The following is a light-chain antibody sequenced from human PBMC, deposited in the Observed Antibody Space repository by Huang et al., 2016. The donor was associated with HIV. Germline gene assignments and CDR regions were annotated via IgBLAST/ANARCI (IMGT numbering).Light chain of an antibody. J-gene: IGKJ4*01. Sequence: DIVMTQSPLSLPVTPGEPASISCRSSQSLLHSNGYNYLDWYLQKPGQSPQLLIYLGSNRASGVPDRVSGSGSGTDFTLKISRVEADDVGVYYCMQALQTPLLTFGGGTKVEIK. V-gene: IGKV2-28*01. CDR1: QSLLHSNGYNY. CDR3: MQALQTPLLT. CDR2: LGS.